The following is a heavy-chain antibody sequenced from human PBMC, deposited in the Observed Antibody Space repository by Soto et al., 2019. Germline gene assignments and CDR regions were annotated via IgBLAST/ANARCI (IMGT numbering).Heavy chain of an antibody. D-gene: IGHD3-22*01. CDR1: GFTFSSYS. J-gene: IGHJ3*02. CDR2: ISSSRSTI. Sequence: GGSLRLSCAASGFTFSSYSMNWVRQAPGKGLEWVSYISSSRSTIYYADSVKGRFTISRDNAKNSLYLQMNSLRDEDTAVYYCARDRSYYYDSRGYHDAFDIWGQGTMVTVSS. CDR3: ARDRSYYYDSRGYHDAFDI. V-gene: IGHV3-48*02.